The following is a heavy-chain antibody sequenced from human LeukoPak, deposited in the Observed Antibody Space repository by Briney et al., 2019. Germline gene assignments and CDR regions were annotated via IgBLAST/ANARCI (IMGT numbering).Heavy chain of an antibody. Sequence: PSETLSLTCTVSGGSISSYYWSWIRQPPGKGLEWIGYIYYSGGTNYNPSLKSRVTISVDTSKNQFSLKPSSVTAADTAVYYCARVGWDILTGYLGYWFDPWGQGTLVTVSS. CDR1: GGSISSYY. CDR3: ARVGWDILTGYLGYWFDP. V-gene: IGHV4-59*01. D-gene: IGHD3-9*01. CDR2: IYYSGGT. J-gene: IGHJ5*02.